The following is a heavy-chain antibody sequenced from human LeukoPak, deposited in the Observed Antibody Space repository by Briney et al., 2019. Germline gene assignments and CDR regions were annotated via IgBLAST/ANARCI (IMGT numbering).Heavy chain of an antibody. V-gene: IGHV4-34*01. CDR1: GGSVSSYY. CDR3: ARRRRIVGATPGAFDI. CDR2: INHSGST. D-gene: IGHD1-26*01. Sequence: PSETLSLTCTVSGGSVSSYYWSWIRQPPGKGLEWIGEINHSGSTNYNPSLKSRVTMSVDTSKNQFSLKLSSVTAADTAVYYCARRRRIVGATPGAFDIWGQGTMVTVSS. J-gene: IGHJ3*02.